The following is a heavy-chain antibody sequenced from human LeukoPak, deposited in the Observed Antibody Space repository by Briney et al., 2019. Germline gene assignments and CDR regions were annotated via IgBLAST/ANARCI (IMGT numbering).Heavy chain of an antibody. CDR1: GGSIRDTSFY. CDR3: ARQYYYSYMDV. Sequence: SETLSLTCTVSGGSIRDTSFYWGWIREPPGKGLEWIGTFYKDGSTFYNPSLKTRVLISADTSKNQFSLKLTSVTAADRAVYYCARQYYYSYMDVWGKGTTVTVSS. CDR2: FYKDGST. V-gene: IGHV4-39*07. J-gene: IGHJ6*03.